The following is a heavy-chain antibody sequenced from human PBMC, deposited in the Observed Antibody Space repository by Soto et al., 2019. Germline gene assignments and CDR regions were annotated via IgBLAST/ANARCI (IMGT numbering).Heavy chain of an antibody. CDR3: ARVCGGDCHYGMDV. V-gene: IGHV4-31*03. CDR1: GGSISSGGYY. CDR2: IYYSGST. Sequence: QVQLQESGPGLVKPSQTLSLTCTVSGGSISSGGYYWSWIRQHPGKGLEWIGYIYYSGSTYYNPSPKSGVTMSVAASKKQFSLKLSSVTAADTAVYYCARVCGGDCHYGMDVWGQGTTVTVSS. D-gene: IGHD2-21*02. J-gene: IGHJ6*02.